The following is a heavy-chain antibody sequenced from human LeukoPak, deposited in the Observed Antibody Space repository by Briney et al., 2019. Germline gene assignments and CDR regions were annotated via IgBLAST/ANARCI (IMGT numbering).Heavy chain of an antibody. D-gene: IGHD3-10*01. CDR1: GFTFSSYE. CDR2: ISSSGSTI. Sequence: GGSLRLSCAASGFTFSSYEMNWVRQAPGKGLKWVSYISSSGSTIYYADSVKGRFTISRDNAKNSLYLQMNSLRAEDTAVYYCARGLWFGELLVQPDFDYWGQGTLVTVSS. J-gene: IGHJ4*02. V-gene: IGHV3-48*03. CDR3: ARGLWFGELLVQPDFDY.